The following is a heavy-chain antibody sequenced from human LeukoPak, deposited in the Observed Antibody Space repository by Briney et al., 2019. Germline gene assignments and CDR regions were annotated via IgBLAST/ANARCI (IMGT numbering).Heavy chain of an antibody. CDR1: GYTFTSYG. CDR2: ISAYNGNT. CDR3: ARGVAGVYFYDDMDV. D-gene: IGHD1-14*01. J-gene: IGHJ6*03. V-gene: IGHV1-18*01. Sequence: ASVKVSCKASGYTFTSYGISWVRQAPGHGLEWMGWISAYNGNTNYAQKLQGRVTMTPDTSTIPAYMELRSLRSDDTAVYYCARGVAGVYFYDDMDVWGKGTTVTVSS.